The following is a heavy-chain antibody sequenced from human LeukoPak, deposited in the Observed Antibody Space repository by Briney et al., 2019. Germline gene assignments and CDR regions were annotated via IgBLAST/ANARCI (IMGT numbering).Heavy chain of an antibody. J-gene: IGHJ4*02. V-gene: IGHV4-59*08. D-gene: IGHD3-10*01. Sequence: PSETLSLTCTVSGGSISSYYWSWIRQPPGKGLEWIGYIYYSGSTNYNPSLKSRVTISVDTSKNQFSLKLSSVTAADTAVYYRARIPYYYYGSGSYPDYWGQGTLVTVSS. CDR3: ARIPYYYYGSGSYPDY. CDR1: GGSISSYY. CDR2: IYYSGST.